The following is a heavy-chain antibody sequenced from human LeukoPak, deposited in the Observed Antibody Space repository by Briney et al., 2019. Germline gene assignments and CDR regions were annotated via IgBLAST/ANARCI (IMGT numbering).Heavy chain of an antibody. V-gene: IGHV3-30*04. D-gene: IGHD3-10*01. CDR1: GFTFSSYA. Sequence: GGSPRLSCAASGFTFSSYAMHWVRQAPGKGLEWVAVISYDGSNKYYADSVKGRFTISRDNSKNTLYLQMNSLRAEDTAVYYCARDYYGLNWFDPWGQGTLVTVSS. CDR3: ARDYYGLNWFDP. CDR2: ISYDGSNK. J-gene: IGHJ5*02.